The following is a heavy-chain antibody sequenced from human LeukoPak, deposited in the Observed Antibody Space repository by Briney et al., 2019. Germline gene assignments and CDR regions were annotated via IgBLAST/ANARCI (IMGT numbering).Heavy chain of an antibody. V-gene: IGHV4-34*01. CDR3: ARRRPPKTYYYDRIVGSWFDP. CDR1: GGSFSGYY. Sequence: SETLSLTCAVYGGSFSGYYWSWIRQPPGKGLEWIGEINHSGSTNYNPSLKSRVTISVDTSKNQFSLKLSSVTAADTAVYYCARRRPPKTYYYDRIVGSWFDPWGQGTLVTVSS. J-gene: IGHJ5*02. D-gene: IGHD3-22*01. CDR2: INHSGST.